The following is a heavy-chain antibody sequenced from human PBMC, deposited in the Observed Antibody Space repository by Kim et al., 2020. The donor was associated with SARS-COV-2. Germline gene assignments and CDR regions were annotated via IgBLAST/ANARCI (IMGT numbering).Heavy chain of an antibody. CDR3: ARGLGGRVIITHFYYYGMDV. V-gene: IGHV4-34*01. CDR1: GGSFSGYY. D-gene: IGHD3-10*01. J-gene: IGHJ6*02. CDR2: INHSGST. Sequence: SETLSLTCAVYGGSFSGYYWSWIRQPPGKGLEWIGEINHSGSTNYNPSLKSRVTISVDTSKNQFSLKLSSVTAADTAVYYCARGLGGRVIITHFYYYGMDVWGQGTTVTVSS.